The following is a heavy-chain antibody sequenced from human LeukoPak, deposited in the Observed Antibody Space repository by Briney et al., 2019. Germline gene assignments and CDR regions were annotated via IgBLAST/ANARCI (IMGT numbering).Heavy chain of an antibody. CDR3: AKGALVATRDAFDI. CDR2: ISSSGVST. CDR1: GFTFTSYA. D-gene: IGHD3-10*01. J-gene: IGHJ3*02. V-gene: IGHV3-23*01. Sequence: GGSLRLSCAASGFTFTSYAMAWVRQAPGKGLEWVSAISSSGVSTYYADSVKGRFTISRDNSKNTLYLQMNSLRAEDTAVYYCAKGALVATRDAFDIWGQGTMVTVSS.